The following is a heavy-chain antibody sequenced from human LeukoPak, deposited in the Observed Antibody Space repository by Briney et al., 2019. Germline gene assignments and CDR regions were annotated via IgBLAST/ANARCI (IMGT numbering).Heavy chain of an antibody. CDR1: GGTFSSYA. V-gene: IGHV1-69*04. CDR3: ARDTLADRNDYAFDS. J-gene: IGHJ3*02. CDR2: IIPILGIA. Sequence: SVKVSCKASGGTFSSYAISWVRQAPGLGLEWMGRIIPILGIANYAQKFQGRVTITADKSTSTAYMELSSLRSEDTAVYYCARDTLADRNDYAFDSWGQGTMVTVPS. D-gene: IGHD1-1*01.